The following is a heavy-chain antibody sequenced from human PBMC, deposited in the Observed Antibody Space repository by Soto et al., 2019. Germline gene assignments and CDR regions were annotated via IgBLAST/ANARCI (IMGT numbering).Heavy chain of an antibody. CDR1: GFTFSSYW. J-gene: IGHJ3*02. Sequence: GGSLRLSCAASGFTFSSYWMHWVRQAPGKGLVWVSRINSDGSSTSYAESVKGRFTISRDNAKNTLYLQMNSLRAEDTAVYYCARALAYVRAFDIWGQGTMVTVSS. CDR2: INSDGSST. V-gene: IGHV3-74*01. D-gene: IGHD3-3*02. CDR3: ARALAYVRAFDI.